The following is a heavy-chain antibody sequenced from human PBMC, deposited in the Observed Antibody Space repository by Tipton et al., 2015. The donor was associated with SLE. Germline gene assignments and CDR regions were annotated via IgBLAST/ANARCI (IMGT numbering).Heavy chain of an antibody. CDR3: ARAAIGGDYGDWLDP. CDR1: GFTFSSYA. CDR2: ISSSSTYI. J-gene: IGHJ5*02. D-gene: IGHD2-21*01. Sequence: SLRLSCAASGFTFSSYAMHWVRQAPGKGLEWVSSISSSSTYIYYGDSVLGRFTISRDNAKNSLYLQMDSLRAEDTAVYYCARAAIGGDYGDWLDPWGQGTLVTVSS. V-gene: IGHV3-21*03.